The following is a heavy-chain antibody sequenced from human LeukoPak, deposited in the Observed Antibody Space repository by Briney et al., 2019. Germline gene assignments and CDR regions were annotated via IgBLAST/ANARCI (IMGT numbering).Heavy chain of an antibody. Sequence: PSETLSLTCTVSGGSISSYYWSWIRQPPGKGLEWIGYIYYSGSTNYNPYLKSRVTISVDTSKNQFSLKLTSVTAADTAVYYCARHLRNNWFDPWGQGTLVTVSS. CDR3: ARHLRNNWFDP. CDR1: GGSISSYY. V-gene: IGHV4-59*08. CDR2: IYYSGST. J-gene: IGHJ5*02.